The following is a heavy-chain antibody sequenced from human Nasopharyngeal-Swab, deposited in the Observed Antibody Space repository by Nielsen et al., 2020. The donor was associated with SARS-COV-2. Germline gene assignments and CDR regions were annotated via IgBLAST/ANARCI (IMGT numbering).Heavy chain of an antibody. CDR2: MSYSGVT. CDR1: GGSIRDNNYY. J-gene: IGHJ4*02. CDR3: ARHSRVTTVVVVTLFDF. Sequence: ESLKIPCSVSGGSIRDNNYYWSWIRQPPGKGLEWIGSMSYSGVTFYNPSLRNRVTLSVDTSKNLLSLKLDSVTAADTALYYCARHSRVTTVVVVTLFDFWGQGIQVTVSS. D-gene: IGHD3-22*01. V-gene: IGHV4-39*01.